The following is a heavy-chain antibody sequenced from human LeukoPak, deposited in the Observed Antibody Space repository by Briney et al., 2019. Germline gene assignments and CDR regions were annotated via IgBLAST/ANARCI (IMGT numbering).Heavy chain of an antibody. CDR2: IYHSGST. CDR1: GGSISNNHYY. J-gene: IGHJ2*01. CDR3: ARSGSSGSWYFDL. Sequence: SQTLSLTCTVSGGSISNNHYYWTWIRQPPGKGLEWIGYIYHSGSTYYNPSLKSRVTISVDKSKNQFSLKLSSVTAADTAVYYCARSGSSGSWYFDLWGRGTLVTVSS. D-gene: IGHD6-6*01. V-gene: IGHV4-30-2*01.